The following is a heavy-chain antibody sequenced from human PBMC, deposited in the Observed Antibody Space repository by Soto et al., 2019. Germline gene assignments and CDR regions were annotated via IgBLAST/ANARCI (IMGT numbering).Heavy chain of an antibody. Sequence: PGESLKISCKGSGYSFTSYWISWVRQMPGKGLEWMGRIDPSDSYTNYSPSFQGHVTISADKSISTAYLQWSSLKASNTAMYYCARQRFVVVPAAIPEDYYYYGMDVWGQGTTVTVSS. CDR2: IDPSDSYT. D-gene: IGHD2-2*02. J-gene: IGHJ6*02. CDR3: ARQRFVVVPAAIPEDYYYYGMDV. V-gene: IGHV5-10-1*01. CDR1: GYSFTSYW.